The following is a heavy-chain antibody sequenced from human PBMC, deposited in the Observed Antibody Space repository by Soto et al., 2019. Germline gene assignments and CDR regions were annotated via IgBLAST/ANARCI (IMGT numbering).Heavy chain of an antibody. CDR3: ARSHLGRDKYFDL. Sequence: ESGGGFVQPGGSLTLSCAASGFTFSDHYLDWVRQAPGKGLEWIGRIRDRANSYTRDYAASVKGRFTISRDDSKNSLFLQMNSLKTEDTATYYGARSHLGRDKYFDLWGRGTLVTVSS. CDR1: GFTFSDHY. V-gene: IGHV3-72*01. J-gene: IGHJ2*01. D-gene: IGHD7-27*01. CDR2: IRDRANSYTR.